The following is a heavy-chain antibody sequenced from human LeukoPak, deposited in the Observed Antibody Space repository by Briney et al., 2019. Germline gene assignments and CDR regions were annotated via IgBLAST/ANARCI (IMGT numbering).Heavy chain of an antibody. CDR3: ARERDKSGYYFDY. J-gene: IGHJ4*02. V-gene: IGHV4-30-4*01. CDR1: GGSISSGDYY. D-gene: IGHD5-12*01. Sequence: SETLSLTCTVSGGSISSGDYYWSWIRQPPGKGLEWIGYIYYSGSTYYNPSLKSRVTISVDTSKNQFSLKLSSVTAADTAVYYCARERDKSGYYFDYWGQGTLVTVSS. CDR2: IYYSGST.